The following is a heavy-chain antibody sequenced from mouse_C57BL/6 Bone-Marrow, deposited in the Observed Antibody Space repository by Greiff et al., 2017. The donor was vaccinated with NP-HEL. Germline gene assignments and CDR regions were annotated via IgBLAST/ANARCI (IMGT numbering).Heavy chain of an antibody. Sequence: EVQLQQSGPVLVKPGASVKMSCKASGYTFTDYYMNWVKQSPGKSLEWIGVINPYNGGTSYNQKFKGKATLTVDKSSSTAYMELNSLTSEDSAVYYCAREGAYYYGSSSLAYWGQGTLVTVSA. CDR3: AREGAYYYGSSSLAY. J-gene: IGHJ3*01. CDR2: INPYNGGT. V-gene: IGHV1-19*01. CDR1: GYTFTDYY. D-gene: IGHD1-1*01.